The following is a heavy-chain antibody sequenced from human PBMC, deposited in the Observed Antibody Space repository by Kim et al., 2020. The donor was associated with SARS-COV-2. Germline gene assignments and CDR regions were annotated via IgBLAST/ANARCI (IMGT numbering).Heavy chain of an antibody. V-gene: IGHV3-64*01. J-gene: IGHJ4*02. D-gene: IGHD5-12*01. CDR2: ISNDGGST. CDR1: GFTFSTYA. Sequence: GGSLRLSCAASGFTFSTYAMNWVRQAPGKGLEYVSAISNDGGSTSFANSLRGRFTISRDNSKNTVYLQMGSLRPEDMAVYYCARGGDSGYDYRVPHFDSWGQGSLVTVSS. CDR3: ARGGDSGYDYRVPHFDS.